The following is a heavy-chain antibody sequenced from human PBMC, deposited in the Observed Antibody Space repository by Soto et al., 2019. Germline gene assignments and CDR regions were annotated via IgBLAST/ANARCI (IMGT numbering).Heavy chain of an antibody. CDR1: GYTFSSYG. V-gene: IGHV1-18*01. J-gene: IGHJ4*02. CDR3: ARDSDHHFSTGYYGGPDY. CDR2: ISAYSGNT. Sequence: ASVKVSCKATGYTFSSYGISWVRQAPGQGLEWMGWISAYSGNTIYAQKLQGRVTMTTETSMSTAYMELRSLMSDDTAVYYCARDSDHHFSTGYYGGPDYWGQGTLVTVSS. D-gene: IGHD3-9*01.